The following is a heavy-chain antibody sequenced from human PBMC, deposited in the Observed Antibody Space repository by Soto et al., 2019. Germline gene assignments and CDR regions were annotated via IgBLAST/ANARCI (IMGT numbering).Heavy chain of an antibody. CDR2: VIRDGTGT. CDR1: GFTFGSYW. D-gene: IGHD5-12*01. V-gene: IGHV3-74*01. Sequence: EVQLVESGGGLVQPGGSLRLSCGASGFTFGSYWMHWVRQAPGKGLVWVARVIRDGTGTDHVESVKGRFTISRDNAKNTLYLQMSSVRAEDTAVYYCARESGSDGGYYFDYWGQGTLVTVSS. J-gene: IGHJ4*02. CDR3: ARESGSDGGYYFDY.